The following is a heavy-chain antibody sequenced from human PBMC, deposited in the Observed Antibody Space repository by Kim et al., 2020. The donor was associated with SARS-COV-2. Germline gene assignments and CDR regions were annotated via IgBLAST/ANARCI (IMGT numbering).Heavy chain of an antibody. D-gene: IGHD2-15*01. J-gene: IGHJ3*01. CDR2: IGTAGDS. V-gene: IGHV3-13*01. CDR3: GRGDRSSYYWAFET. CDR1: GFNFSSYD. Sequence: GGSLRLSCVASGFNFSSYDMNWVRQATGKGLEWVSVIGTAGDSKYPGSAKGGLTTARENAKKTTFYLLNSMRTGDTAEYYCGRGDRSSYYWAFETWGQG.